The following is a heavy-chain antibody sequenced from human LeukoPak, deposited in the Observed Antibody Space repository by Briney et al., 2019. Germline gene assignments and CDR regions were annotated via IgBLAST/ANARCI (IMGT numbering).Heavy chain of an antibody. CDR2: INPNSGGT. CDR1: GYTFTGYY. Sequence: ASVNVSCKASGYTFTGYYMHWVRQAPGQGLEWMGWINPNSGGTNYAQKFQGWVTMTRDTSISTAYMELSRLRSDDTAVYYCARATRGYSYGHFDYWGQGTLVTVSS. V-gene: IGHV1-2*04. J-gene: IGHJ4*02. D-gene: IGHD5-18*01. CDR3: ARATRGYSYGHFDY.